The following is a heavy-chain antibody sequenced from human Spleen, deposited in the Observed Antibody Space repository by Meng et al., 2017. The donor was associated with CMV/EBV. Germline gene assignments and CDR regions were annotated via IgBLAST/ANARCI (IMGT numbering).Heavy chain of an antibody. J-gene: IGHJ6*02. CDR1: GDSVSDDSSA. CDR2: TFYRSRWYT. CDR3: ARDLSSYTYGSRGMDV. Sequence: SETLSLTCAISGDSVSDDSSAWNWIRHSPSRGLEWLGRTFYRSRWYTDYAVSVSGRLIINSDTSKNQVSLRLNSVTPEDTAVYYCARDLSSYTYGSRGMDVWGQGATVTVSS. V-gene: IGHV6-1*01. D-gene: IGHD3-10*01.